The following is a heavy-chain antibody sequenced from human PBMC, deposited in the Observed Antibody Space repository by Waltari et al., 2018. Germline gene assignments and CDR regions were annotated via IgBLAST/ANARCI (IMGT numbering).Heavy chain of an antibody. V-gene: IGHV1-2*04. CDR3: ARVTNYYDSSGYSAYVDY. Sequence: QVQLVQSGAEVKKPGASVKVSCKASGYTFTGYYMHWVRQAPGQGLEWMGWINPNSGGTNYAQKFQGWVTMTRDTSISTAYMELSRLRSDDTAVYYCARVTNYYDSSGYSAYVDYWGQGTLVTVSS. CDR2: INPNSGGT. D-gene: IGHD3-22*01. J-gene: IGHJ4*02. CDR1: GYTFTGYY.